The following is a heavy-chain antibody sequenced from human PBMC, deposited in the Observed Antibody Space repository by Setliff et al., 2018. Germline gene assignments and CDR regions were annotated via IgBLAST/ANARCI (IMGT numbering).Heavy chain of an antibody. Sequence: ASETLSLTCEASGGTFTYYYWTWIRQSPGKGLEWIGEINHSGSPKYNPSLKSRATIAMEPSETQFSLKFSLKLTSVTPADTAVYFCAREGTPGPTNGNWFDPWGQGLLVTVSS. V-gene: IGHV4-34*01. CDR3: AREGTPGPTNGNWFDP. D-gene: IGHD1-26*01. J-gene: IGHJ5*02. CDR2: INHSGSP. CDR1: GGTFTYYY.